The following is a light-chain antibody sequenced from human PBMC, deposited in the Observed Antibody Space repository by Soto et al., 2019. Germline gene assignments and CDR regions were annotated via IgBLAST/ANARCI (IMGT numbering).Light chain of an antibody. Sequence: EIVLTQSPGTLSMSPGERATLSCRASQSITQSFLAWYQQRPGQSPRLLIYGASNRAAGIPGRFSGSGSGTDHSLSLSILEPEDFAVYYCGQYASCTLSLGAGTKVDTK. V-gene: IGKV3-20*01. CDR1: QSITQSF. J-gene: IGKJ4*01. CDR3: GQYASCTLS. CDR2: GAS.